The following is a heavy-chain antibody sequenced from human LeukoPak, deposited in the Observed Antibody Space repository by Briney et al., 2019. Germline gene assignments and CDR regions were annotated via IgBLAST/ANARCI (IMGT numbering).Heavy chain of an antibody. CDR1: GFTFSSYA. D-gene: IGHD1-14*01. CDR3: AKSSPPPINY. CDR2: FSGSGGST. Sequence: GGSLRLSCAASGFTFSSYAMSWVRQAPGKGLEWVSAFSGSGGSTYYADSVKGWFTISRVNSKNTVYLQMNSLRAEDTAVYYCAKSSPPPINYWGQGTLSPSPQ. V-gene: IGHV3-23*01. J-gene: IGHJ4*02.